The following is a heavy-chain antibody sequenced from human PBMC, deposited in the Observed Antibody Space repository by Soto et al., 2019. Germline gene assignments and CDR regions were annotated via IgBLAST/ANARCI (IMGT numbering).Heavy chain of an antibody. D-gene: IGHD1-26*01. Sequence: EVQLVDSVGGLVQPGGSLRLSCAASVFSCSTYWMNWVRQATGKGLEWVPVLNEAGSEKYYVGPVKGRFSISRDNAEKSLYLPMNSMRGEDTAVYYCASDNIVGATTIDPWGQGTLVTVSS. CDR1: VFSCSTYW. CDR2: LNEAGSEK. V-gene: IGHV3-7*01. CDR3: ASDNIVGATTIDP. J-gene: IGHJ5*02.